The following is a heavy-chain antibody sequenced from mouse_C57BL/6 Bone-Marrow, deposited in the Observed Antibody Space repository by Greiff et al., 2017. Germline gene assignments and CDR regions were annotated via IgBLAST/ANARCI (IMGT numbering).Heavy chain of an antibody. Sequence: QVQLQQSGPELVKPGASVKISCKASGYAFSSSWMNWVKQRPGKGLEWIGRIYPGAGDTNYNGKFKGKATLTADKSSSTAYMQLSSLTSEDSAVYFCARSDYYGSSLWYFDVWGTGTTVTVSS. V-gene: IGHV1-82*01. CDR1: GYAFSSSW. J-gene: IGHJ1*03. D-gene: IGHD1-1*01. CDR2: IYPGAGDT. CDR3: ARSDYYGSSLWYFDV.